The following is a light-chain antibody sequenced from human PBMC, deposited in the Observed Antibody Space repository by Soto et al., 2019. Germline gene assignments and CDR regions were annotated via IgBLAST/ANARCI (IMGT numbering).Light chain of an antibody. V-gene: IGKV3-15*01. CDR3: QQYNNWGT. CDR2: GAS. J-gene: IGKJ1*01. Sequence: EIVMTQSPATLSVSPGERATLSCRASQSVSSNLAWYQQKPGQAPRLLIYGASTRAPGIPARFSGSESGTEFTLTISSLQSEDFAVYYCQQYNNWGTFDQGTKVAIK. CDR1: QSVSSN.